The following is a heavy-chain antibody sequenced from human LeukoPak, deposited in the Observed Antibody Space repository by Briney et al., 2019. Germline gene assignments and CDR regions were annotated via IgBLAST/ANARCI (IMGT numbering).Heavy chain of an antibody. D-gene: IGHD6-13*01. V-gene: IGHV1-69*13. CDR3: ARDRAAAAYDAFDI. J-gene: IGHJ3*02. CDR1: GGTFSSYA. CDR2: IIPIFGTA. Sequence: EASVKVSCKASGGTFSSYAISWVRQAPGQGLEWMGGIIPIFGTANYAQKFQGRVTITADESTSTAYMELSSLRSEDTAVYYCARDRAAAAYDAFDIWGQGTMVTVSS.